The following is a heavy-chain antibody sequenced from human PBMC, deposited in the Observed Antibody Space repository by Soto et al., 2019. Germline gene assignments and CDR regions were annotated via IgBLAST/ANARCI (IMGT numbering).Heavy chain of an antibody. V-gene: IGHV3-48*03. Sequence: SLRLSCAASGFTFSSYEMNWVRQAPGKGLEWVSYISSSGSTIYYADSVKGRFTISRDNAKNSLYLQMSSLRAEDTAVYYCARNNRRYSSSWYIGYGMDVWGQGTTVTVSS. D-gene: IGHD6-13*01. CDR2: ISSSGSTI. CDR3: ARNNRRYSSSWYIGYGMDV. J-gene: IGHJ6*02. CDR1: GFTFSSYE.